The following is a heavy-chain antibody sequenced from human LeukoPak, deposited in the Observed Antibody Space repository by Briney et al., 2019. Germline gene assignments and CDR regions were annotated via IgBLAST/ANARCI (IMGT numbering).Heavy chain of an antibody. D-gene: IGHD5-12*01. CDR3: ARGTYSGYTHYYIHV. V-gene: IGHV4-61*02. CDR1: GASISSGNYY. J-gene: IGHJ6*03. Sequence: PSETLSLTCTVSGASISSGNYYWTWIRQPAGKGLEWIGRMYTSGNTKYNPSLQSRVTMSLDTSRNQFSLKLNSVAAADTAVYYCARGTYSGYTHYYIHVWGKGTTVTVSS. CDR2: MYTSGNT.